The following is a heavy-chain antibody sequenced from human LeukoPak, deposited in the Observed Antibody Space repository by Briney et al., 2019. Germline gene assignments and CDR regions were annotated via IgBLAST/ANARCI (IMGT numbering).Heavy chain of an antibody. Sequence: PGGSLRLSCAASGFTFSSYWMSWARQAPGKGLEWVANIKQDGSDKYYVDSVKGRFTISRDNAKNSLYLQMNSLRAEDTAVYYCARDGGAFCSGGSCYFDYWGQGTLVTVSS. CDR3: ARDGGAFCSGGSCYFDY. V-gene: IGHV3-7*05. D-gene: IGHD2-15*01. J-gene: IGHJ4*02. CDR1: GFTFSSYW. CDR2: IKQDGSDK.